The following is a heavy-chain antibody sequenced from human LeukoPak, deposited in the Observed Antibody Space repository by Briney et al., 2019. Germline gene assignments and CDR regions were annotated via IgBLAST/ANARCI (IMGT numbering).Heavy chain of an antibody. V-gene: IGHV4-59*01. CDR1: GGSISSYY. Sequence: PSETLSLTCTVSGGSISSYYWSWIRQPPGKGLEWIGYIYYSGSNNYNPSLKSRVTISVDTSKNQFSLKLSSVTAADTAVYYCARVAVATRLGYFDYWGQGTLVTVSS. CDR3: ARVAVATRLGYFDY. D-gene: IGHD5-12*01. CDR2: IYYSGSN. J-gene: IGHJ4*02.